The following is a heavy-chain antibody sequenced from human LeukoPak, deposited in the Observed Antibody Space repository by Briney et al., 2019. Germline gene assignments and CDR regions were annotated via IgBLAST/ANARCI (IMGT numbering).Heavy chain of an antibody. J-gene: IGHJ4*02. CDR3: ASDRSLIASLYYFDN. D-gene: IGHD3-22*01. CDR1: GITFSAYT. CDR2: ISGSGSYI. V-gene: IGHV3-21*01. Sequence: GGSLRRSCAASGITFSAYTMNWVRQAPGKGLEWVSSISGSGSYIFYADSVKGRFTISRDNAKNSLYLQMNSLRAEDTAVYYCASDRSLIASLYYFDNWGQGTLVTVSS.